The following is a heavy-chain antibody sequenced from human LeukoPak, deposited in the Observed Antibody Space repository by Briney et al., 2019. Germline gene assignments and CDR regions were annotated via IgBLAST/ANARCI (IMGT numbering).Heavy chain of an antibody. CDR3: ASLKVGATFFDY. Sequence: SETLSLTCTVSGGSISSSSYYWGWIRQPPGKGLEWIGSIYYSGSTYYNPSLKSRVTISVDTSKNQFSLKLSSVTAADTAVYYCASLKVGATFFDYWGQGTLVTVSP. CDR1: GGSISSSSYY. CDR2: IYYSGST. D-gene: IGHD1-26*01. J-gene: IGHJ4*02. V-gene: IGHV4-39*01.